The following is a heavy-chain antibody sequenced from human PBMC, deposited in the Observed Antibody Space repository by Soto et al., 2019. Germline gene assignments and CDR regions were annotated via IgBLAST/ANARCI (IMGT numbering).Heavy chain of an antibody. J-gene: IGHJ5*02. Sequence: QVQLQQWGAGLLKPSETLSLTCAVYGGSFSGYYWSWIRQPPGKGLEWIGEINHSGSTTYNPSLKSRVTISVDTSKNQFSLKLSSVTAADTAVYYCARGGTTSRAAARYNWFDPWGQGTLVTVSS. CDR3: ARGGTTSRAAARYNWFDP. CDR1: GGSFSGYY. V-gene: IGHV4-34*01. CDR2: INHSGST. D-gene: IGHD6-13*01.